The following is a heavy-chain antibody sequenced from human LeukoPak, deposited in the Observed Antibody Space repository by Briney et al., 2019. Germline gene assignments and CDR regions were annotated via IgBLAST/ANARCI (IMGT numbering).Heavy chain of an antibody. Sequence: PSETLSLTCTVSIDSISSKNYYWGWIRQPPGKGLEWIGHMFYSGTTSYNPSLKSRVAISVDTFKSQVSLKVTSVTAADTAVYYCVGEKSFFGEAIWSQGTLVTVSS. J-gene: IGHJ3*02. D-gene: IGHD3-10*01. CDR1: IDSISSKNYY. CDR3: VGEKSFFGEAI. CDR2: MFYSGTT. V-gene: IGHV4-61*01.